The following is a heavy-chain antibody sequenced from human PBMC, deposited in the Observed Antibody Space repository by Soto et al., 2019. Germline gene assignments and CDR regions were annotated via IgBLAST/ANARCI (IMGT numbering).Heavy chain of an antibody. D-gene: IGHD2-15*01. CDR2: IYYSGST. CDR3: ARDRGDYCSGGSCYRHWYFDL. Sequence: QVQLQESGPGLVEPSQTLSLTCTVSGGSINSGGYRWSWIRQHPGKGLEWIGYIYYSGSTSYNPSLESRVAISLDTTKNQFSLKLTSVTAADTAVYYCARDRGDYCSGGSCYRHWYFDLWGRGTLVTVSS. CDR1: GGSINSGGYR. J-gene: IGHJ2*01. V-gene: IGHV4-31*03.